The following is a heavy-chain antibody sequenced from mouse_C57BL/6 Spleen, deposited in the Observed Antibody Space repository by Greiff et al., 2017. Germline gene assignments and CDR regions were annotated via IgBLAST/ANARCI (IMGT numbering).Heavy chain of an antibody. V-gene: IGHV1-15*01. J-gene: IGHJ3*01. CDR3: TLIYDGTTGFAY. Sequence: QVQLQQSGAELVRPGASVTLSCKASGYTFTDYEMHWVKQTPVHGLEWIGAIDPETGGTAYNQKFKGKAILTADKSSSTAYMELRSLTSEDSAVYYCTLIYDGTTGFAYWGQGTLVTVSA. CDR1: GYTFTDYE. CDR2: IDPETGGT. D-gene: IGHD2-3*01.